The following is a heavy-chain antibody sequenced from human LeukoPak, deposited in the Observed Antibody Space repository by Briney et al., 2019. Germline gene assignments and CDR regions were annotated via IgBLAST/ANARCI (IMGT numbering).Heavy chain of an antibody. CDR3: TRDESPSDSSGYYDAFDI. J-gene: IGHJ3*02. CDR1: GFNFNREW. Sequence: GGSLRLSCAACGFNFNREWMIWVRQAPGKGLEWVDNIKQDGSLKYYVDSVKGRFTISRDNAKNSFYLQMNSLRVEDTAVYYCTRDESPSDSSGYYDAFDIWGQGTRVMVSS. D-gene: IGHD3-22*01. V-gene: IGHV3-7*01. CDR2: IKQDGSLK.